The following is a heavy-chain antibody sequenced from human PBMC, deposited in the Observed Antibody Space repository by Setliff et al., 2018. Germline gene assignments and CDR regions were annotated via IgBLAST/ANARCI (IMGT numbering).Heavy chain of an antibody. CDR2: IRNDGATT. CDR1: GFTFSGYY. J-gene: IGHJ4*02. CDR3: AKNRGSGYVSGMTFGYPHPWATDS. V-gene: IGHV3-48*01. Sequence: GGSLRLSCAASGFTFSGYYMQWVRQAPGKGLEWVSNIRNDGATTSYADSVKGRFTISRDNVKNSLYLQMNGLRAEDAALYYCAKNRGSGYVSGMTFGYPHPWATDSWGQGALVTVSS. D-gene: IGHD3-16*01.